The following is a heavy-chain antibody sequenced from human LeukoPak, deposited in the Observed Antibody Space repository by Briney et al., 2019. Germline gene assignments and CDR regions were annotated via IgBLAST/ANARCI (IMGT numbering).Heavy chain of an antibody. CDR2: IDTRTGNP. CDR1: GYTVTSYA. J-gene: IGHJ4*02. D-gene: IGHD6-25*01. Sequence: ASVKVSCKVSGYTVTSYALNWVRQAPGQGLEWMGWIDTRTGNPTYAQGFTGRSVFSLDTSVSTAYLQISSLKVEDSVVYYCARGGSRGYYRASNFDYWGQGTLVTVSS. CDR3: ARGGSRGYYRASNFDY. V-gene: IGHV7-4-1*02.